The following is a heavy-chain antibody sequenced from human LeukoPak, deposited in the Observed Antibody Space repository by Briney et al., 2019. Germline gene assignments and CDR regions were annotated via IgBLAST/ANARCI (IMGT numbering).Heavy chain of an antibody. Sequence: GGSLRLSCAASGFTFSSYAMHWVRQAPGKGREWVAVISYDGSNKYYADSVKGRFTISRDNSKNTLYLQMNSLRAEDTAVYYCARDLYGSGSEGDYFDYWGQGTLVTVSS. CDR2: ISYDGSNK. CDR3: ARDLYGSGSEGDYFDY. D-gene: IGHD3-10*01. CDR1: GFTFSSYA. J-gene: IGHJ4*02. V-gene: IGHV3-30*01.